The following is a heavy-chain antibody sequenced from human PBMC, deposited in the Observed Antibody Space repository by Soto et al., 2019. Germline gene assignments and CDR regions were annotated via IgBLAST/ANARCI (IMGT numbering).Heavy chain of an antibody. V-gene: IGHV3-48*01. D-gene: IGHD6-13*01. CDR1: GFTFSSYS. CDR2: ISSSSSTI. CDR3: ARDRRGLAAAANWFDP. J-gene: IGHJ5*02. Sequence: EVQLVESGGGLVQPGGSLRLSCAASGFTFSSYSMNWVRQAPGKGLEWVSYISSSSSTIYYADSVKGRFTISRDNAKNSLYLQMNSLRAEDTAVYYCARDRRGLAAAANWFDPWGQGTLVTVSS.